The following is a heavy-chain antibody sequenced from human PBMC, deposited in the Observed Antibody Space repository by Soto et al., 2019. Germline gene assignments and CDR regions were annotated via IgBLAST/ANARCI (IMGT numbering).Heavy chain of an antibody. CDR2: ISAYNGNT. CDR3: AREHIAPHDGDYYYYGMDV. D-gene: IGHD6-6*01. J-gene: IGHJ6*02. Sequence: QVQLVQSGAEVKKPGASVKVSCKASGYTFTSYGISWVRQAPGQGLEWMGWISAYNGNTNYAQKLQGRVTMTTDTSTSTAYMELRSLRSDDTAVYYCAREHIAPHDGDYYYYGMDVWGQGTTVTVSS. V-gene: IGHV1-18*01. CDR1: GYTFTSYG.